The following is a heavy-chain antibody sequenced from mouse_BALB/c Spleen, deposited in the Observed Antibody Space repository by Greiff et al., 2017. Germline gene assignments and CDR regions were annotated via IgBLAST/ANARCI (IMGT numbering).Heavy chain of an antibody. CDR3: VYGNYYAMDY. J-gene: IGHJ4*01. V-gene: IGHV10S3*01. CDR1: GFTFNTNA. Sequence: EVQLVETGGGLVQPKGSLKLSCAASGFTFNTNAMNWVRQAPGKGLEWVARIRSKSNNYATYYADSVKDRFTISRDDSQSMLYLQMNNLKTEDTAMYYCVYGNYYAMDYWGQGTSVTVSS. D-gene: IGHD2-1*01. CDR2: IRSKSNNYAT.